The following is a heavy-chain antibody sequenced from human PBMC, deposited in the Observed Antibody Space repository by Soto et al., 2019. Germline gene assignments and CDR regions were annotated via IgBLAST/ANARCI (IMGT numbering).Heavy chain of an antibody. J-gene: IGHJ1*01. D-gene: IGHD4-17*01. CDR2: IYHGGST. CDR1: GGSITSTNW. V-gene: IGHV4-4*02. CDR3: ARVGPTVTRFQH. Sequence: QVQLQESGPGLVKPSGTLSLICAVSGGSITSTNWWTWVRQTPGKGLEWLGEIYHGGSTNYNPSLKSRVTISVDKSKHQFSLQLTSVTVADTAFYYCARVGPTVTRFQHWGQGTLVIVSS.